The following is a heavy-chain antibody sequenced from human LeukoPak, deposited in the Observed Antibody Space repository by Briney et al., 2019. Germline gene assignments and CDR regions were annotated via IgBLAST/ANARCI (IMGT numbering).Heavy chain of an antibody. V-gene: IGHV3-9*01. CDR2: ISWNSGSI. J-gene: IGHJ4*02. Sequence: GRSLRLSCAASGFTFDDYAMHWVRQAPVKVLEWVSGISWNSGSIGYADSVKGRFTISRDNAKNSLYLQMNSLRAEDTALYYCAKAVVVTSQFDYWGQGTLVTVSS. D-gene: IGHD3-22*01. CDR1: GFTFDDYA. CDR3: AKAVVVTSQFDY.